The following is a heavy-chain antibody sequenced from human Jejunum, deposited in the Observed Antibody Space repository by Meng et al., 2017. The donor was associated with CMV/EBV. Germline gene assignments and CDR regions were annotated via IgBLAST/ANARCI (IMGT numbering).Heavy chain of an antibody. D-gene: IGHD6-6*01. CDR2: IYYSGST. CDR3: ARGGLGIAARPRWFDP. Sequence: GSISSGSNYWGWVRQHPGEGLEWIGSIYYSGSTYYNPSLRGRVTISVDTSKNQFSLKLSSVTAADTAVYYCARGGLGIAARPRWFDPWGQGTLVTVSS. V-gene: IGHV4-39*01. J-gene: IGHJ5*02. CDR1: GSISSGSNY.